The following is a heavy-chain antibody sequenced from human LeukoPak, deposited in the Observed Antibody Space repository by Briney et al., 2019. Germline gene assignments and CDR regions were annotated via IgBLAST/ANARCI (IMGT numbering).Heavy chain of an antibody. CDR1: GFSLRTNGMC. J-gene: IGHJ4*02. D-gene: IGHD5-12*01. Sequence: SGPALVKPTQTRTLTCTFSGFSLRTNGMCVSWIRQPPGKALEWLARIDWDDDKYYSTSLKTRLTISKDTSKTQVVLTMTNMDPVDTATYYCARILGLSGNYFDYWGQGTLVTVSS. CDR3: ARILGLSGNYFDY. V-gene: IGHV2-70*11. CDR2: IDWDDDK.